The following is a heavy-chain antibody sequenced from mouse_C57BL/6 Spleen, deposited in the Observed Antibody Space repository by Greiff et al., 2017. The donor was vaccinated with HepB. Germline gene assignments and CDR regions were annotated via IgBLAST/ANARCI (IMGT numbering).Heavy chain of an antibody. Sequence: EVQLQQSGPGLVKPSQSLSLTCSVPGYSITSGYYWNWIRQFPGNKLEWMGYISYDGSNNYNPSLKNRISITRDTSKNQFFLKLNSVTTEDTATYYCAIDGYWYFDVWGTGTTVTVSS. CDR2: ISYDGSN. V-gene: IGHV3-6*01. J-gene: IGHJ1*03. CDR1: GYSITSGYY. CDR3: AIDGYWYFDV. D-gene: IGHD2-3*01.